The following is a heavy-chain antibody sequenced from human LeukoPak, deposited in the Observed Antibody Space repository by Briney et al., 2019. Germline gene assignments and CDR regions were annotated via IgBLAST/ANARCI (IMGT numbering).Heavy chain of an antibody. CDR1: GGSMSGFY. Sequence: ASETLSLTCTVSGGSMSGFYWGWIRQSPGKGLEWIGNIYYSGTTNYNPSLKSRVTMSVDTSKNQFSLNLTSGTAADTAVYYCARHGGGIYYGPLDYWGQGTLVTVSS. CDR3: ARHGGGIYYGPLDY. D-gene: IGHD1-26*01. J-gene: IGHJ4*02. CDR2: IYYSGTT. V-gene: IGHV4-59*08.